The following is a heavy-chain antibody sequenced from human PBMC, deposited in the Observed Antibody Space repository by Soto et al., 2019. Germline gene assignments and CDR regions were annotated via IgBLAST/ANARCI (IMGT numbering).Heavy chain of an antibody. D-gene: IGHD3-16*01. CDR2: ITPYNANV. CDR3: ARDRVAGLWGAAFDI. J-gene: IGHJ3*02. V-gene: IGHV1-18*04. Sequence: QVQLVQSGAEVKKPGASVKVSCKTSGYTFTNHGINWVRQAPGQGLEWMGWITPYNANVNYAQKLQGRVTMTTDTSTSTAYVDLRSMTSDDTAVYYCARDRVAGLWGAAFDIWGQGTMVTVSS. CDR1: GYTFTNHG.